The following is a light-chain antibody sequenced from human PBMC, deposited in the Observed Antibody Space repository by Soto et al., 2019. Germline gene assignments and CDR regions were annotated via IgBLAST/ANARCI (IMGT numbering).Light chain of an antibody. CDR1: QEISGY. CDR2: GVS. Sequence: IPVTQSPSSLSASVGDRVTITCRASQEISGYLAWYQQTPGKAPKLLIYGVSTLQDGVSSRFSGRGSGTDFSLTISSLQPEDFATYYCQHLHWAFGPGT. J-gene: IGKJ1*01. V-gene: IGKV1-9*01. CDR3: QHLHWA.